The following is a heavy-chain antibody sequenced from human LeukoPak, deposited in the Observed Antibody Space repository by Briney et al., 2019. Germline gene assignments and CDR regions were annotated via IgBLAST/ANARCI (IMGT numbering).Heavy chain of an antibody. J-gene: IGHJ4*02. CDR2: ISSSSSYI. CDR1: GFSFSSNS. D-gene: IGHD1-26*01. Sequence: PGGSLRLSCAASGFSFSSNSMNWVRQAPGKGLEWVSSISSSSSYIHYADSVKGRFTISRDNAKNSLYLQMNSLRAEDTAVYYCARESGSGSYYEGFDYWGQGTLVTVSS. V-gene: IGHV3-21*01. CDR3: ARESGSGSYYEGFDY.